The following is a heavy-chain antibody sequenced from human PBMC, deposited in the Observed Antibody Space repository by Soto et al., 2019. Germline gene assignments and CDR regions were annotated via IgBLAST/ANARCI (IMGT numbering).Heavy chain of an antibody. Sequence: SETLSLTCTVSGGSISSYYWSWIRQPPGKGLEWIGYIYYSGSTNYNPSLKSRVTISVDTSKNQFSLKLSSVTAADTAVYYCARDSGTGNYYYYMDVWGKGTTVTVSS. CDR3: ARDSGTGNYYYYMDV. J-gene: IGHJ6*03. CDR2: IYYSGST. V-gene: IGHV4-59*01. D-gene: IGHD2-2*01. CDR1: GGSISSYY.